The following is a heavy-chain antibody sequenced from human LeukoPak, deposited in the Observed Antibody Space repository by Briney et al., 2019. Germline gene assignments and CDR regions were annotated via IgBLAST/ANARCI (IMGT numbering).Heavy chain of an antibody. CDR2: IYTSGST. CDR1: GGSISSYY. CDR3: ARGPYYYGSGSYLNDY. Sequence: SATLSLTCTVSGGSISSYYWSWIRQPAGKGLEWIGRIYTSGSTNYNPSLKSRVTMSVDTSKNQFSLKLSSVTAADTAVYYCARGPYYYGSGSYLNDYWGQGTLVTVSS. J-gene: IGHJ4*02. D-gene: IGHD3-10*01. V-gene: IGHV4-4*07.